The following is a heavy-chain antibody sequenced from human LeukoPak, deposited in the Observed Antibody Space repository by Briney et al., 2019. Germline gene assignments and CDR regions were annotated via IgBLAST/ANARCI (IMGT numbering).Heavy chain of an antibody. CDR2: INPSGGST. Sequence: ASVKVSCKASGYTFTSDYIHWVRQAPGQGLEWMGIINPSGGSTNYAQKFQGRVTITADESTSTAYMELSSLRSEDTAVYYCARAVLAADQPIDYWGQGTLVTVSS. J-gene: IGHJ4*02. CDR3: ARAVLAADQPIDY. D-gene: IGHD6-13*01. V-gene: IGHV1-46*01. CDR1: GYTFTSDY.